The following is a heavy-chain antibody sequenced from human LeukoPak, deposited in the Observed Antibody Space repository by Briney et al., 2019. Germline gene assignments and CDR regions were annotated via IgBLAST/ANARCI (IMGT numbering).Heavy chain of an antibody. CDR2: IYYRGST. D-gene: IGHD2-15*01. CDR1: GGSISSYY. CDR3: ARDCPYCSGGSCNPCSP. J-gene: IGHJ5*02. V-gene: IGHV4-59*01. Sequence: SETLSLTCTVSGGSISSYYWSWIRQPPGKGLEWIGYIYYRGSTNYNPSLKSRVTISVDTSKNQFSLKLSSVTAADTAVYYCARDCPYCSGGSCNPCSPWGQGTLVTVSS.